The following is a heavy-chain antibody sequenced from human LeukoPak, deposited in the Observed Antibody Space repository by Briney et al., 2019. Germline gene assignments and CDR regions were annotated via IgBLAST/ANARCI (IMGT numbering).Heavy chain of an antibody. CDR2: ISYDGSNK. CDR3: AKVRYSSGYNWFDP. J-gene: IGHJ5*02. CDR1: GFTFSSYG. Sequence: PGGSLRLSCAASGFTFSSYGMHWVRQAPGKGLEWVAVISYDGSNKYYADSVKGRFTISRDNSKNTLYLQMNSLRAEDTAVYYCAKVRYSSGYNWFDPWGQGTLVTVSS. V-gene: IGHV3-30*18. D-gene: IGHD6-19*01.